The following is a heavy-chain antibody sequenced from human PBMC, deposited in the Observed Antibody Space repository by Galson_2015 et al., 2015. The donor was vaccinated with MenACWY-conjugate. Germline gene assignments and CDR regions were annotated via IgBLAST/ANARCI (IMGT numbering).Heavy chain of an antibody. D-gene: IGHD1-26*01. Sequence: QSGAEVKKPGESLKISCKASGYIFTTYWIAWVRQMPGKGLEWTGLISPGDSNTRYSPSFQGQVTISADKSISTAYLQWSSLKASDTAMYYCARHPPGGRGMDVWGQGTTVTVSS. CDR2: ISPGDSNT. CDR1: GYIFTTYW. V-gene: IGHV5-51*01. J-gene: IGHJ6*02. CDR3: ARHPPGGRGMDV.